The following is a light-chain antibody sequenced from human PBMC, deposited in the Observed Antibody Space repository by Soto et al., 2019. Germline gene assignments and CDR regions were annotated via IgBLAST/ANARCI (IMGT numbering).Light chain of an antibody. CDR2: SNN. CDR1: SSKIGSNT. CDR3: AAWDDSLNGPV. Sequence: QSVLTQPPSASGTPGQRVTISCSGSSSKIGSNTVNWYQQLPVTAPKLLIYSNNQRPSGVPGRFAGSKAGTSASLAISALQSEDEDDYYCAAWDDSLNGPVFGGGTKLTVL. V-gene: IGLV1-44*01. J-gene: IGLJ2*01.